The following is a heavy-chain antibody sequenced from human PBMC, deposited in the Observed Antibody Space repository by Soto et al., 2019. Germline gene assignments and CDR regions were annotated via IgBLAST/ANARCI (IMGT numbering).Heavy chain of an antibody. CDR3: AKEGYYGLFFMDV. V-gene: IGHV3-48*03. Sequence: GGSLRLSCAASGFTFSSYEMNWVRQAPGKGLEWVSYISSSGSTIYYADSVKGRFTISRDNSKNTLYLQMNSLRAEDTAVYYCAKEGYYGLFFMDVWGQGTTVTVSS. CDR1: GFTFSSYE. D-gene: IGHD3-10*01. CDR2: ISSSGSTI. J-gene: IGHJ6*02.